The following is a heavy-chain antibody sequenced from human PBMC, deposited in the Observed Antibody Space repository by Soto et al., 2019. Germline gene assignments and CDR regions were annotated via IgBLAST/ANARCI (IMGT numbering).Heavy chain of an antibody. V-gene: IGHV3-23*01. Sequence: EVQLLESGGGLVQPGGSLKLSCAASGFTFSSYAMSWVRQAPGKGLEWVSAISGSGGSTYYADSVKGRFTISRDNSKNTLYLQMNSLRAEDTAVYYCAKCFQYYDILTDGEDTDAFDIWGQGTMVTVSS. CDR2: ISGSGGST. CDR1: GFTFSSYA. J-gene: IGHJ3*02. CDR3: AKCFQYYDILTDGEDTDAFDI. D-gene: IGHD3-9*01.